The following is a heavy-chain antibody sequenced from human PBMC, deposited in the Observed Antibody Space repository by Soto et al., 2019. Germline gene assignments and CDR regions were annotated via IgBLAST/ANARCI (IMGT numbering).Heavy chain of an antibody. CDR2: IYYSGST. D-gene: IGHD3-22*01. CDR1: GGSISSYY. Sequence: QVQLQESGPGLVKPSETLSLTCTVSGGSISSYYWSWIRQPPGKGLEWIGYIYYSGSTNYNPPLKSRVTITVDTSKNQFSLKLSSVTDADTAVYYCARVLGRYYYVSSGYSRPYYFDYWGQGTLVTVSS. V-gene: IGHV4-59*01. J-gene: IGHJ4*02. CDR3: ARVLGRYYYVSSGYSRPYYFDY.